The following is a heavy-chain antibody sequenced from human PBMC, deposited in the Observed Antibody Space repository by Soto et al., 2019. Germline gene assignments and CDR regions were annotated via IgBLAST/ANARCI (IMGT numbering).Heavy chain of an antibody. CDR1: GYSIGSGYY. CDR3: ARTFDYYGREV. CDR2: IYHAGSV. Sequence: SETLSLTCAVSGYSIGSGYYWAWIRPSPGKGLEWIGSIYHAGSVYYNPSLNGRVALSMDTYKNHFSLKLTSVTAADTAVYYCARTFDYYGREVWGQETPVNVS. V-gene: IGHV4-38-2*01. J-gene: IGHJ6*02.